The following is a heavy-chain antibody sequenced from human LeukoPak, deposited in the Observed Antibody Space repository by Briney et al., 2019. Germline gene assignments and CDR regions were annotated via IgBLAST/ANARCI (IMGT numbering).Heavy chain of an antibody. J-gene: IGHJ4*02. Sequence: TGGSLRLSCAASGLTFNNYALTCIRQAPGKGLEWVSSISGRGGNTYYADSVKGRFTISRDDSKNTLYLQMNSLRAEDTAVYYCAKRASGSGTSLYYFDYWGQGTLVTVSS. CDR2: ISGRGGNT. V-gene: IGHV3-23*01. D-gene: IGHD3-10*01. CDR3: AKRASGSGTSLYYFDY. CDR1: GLTFNNYA.